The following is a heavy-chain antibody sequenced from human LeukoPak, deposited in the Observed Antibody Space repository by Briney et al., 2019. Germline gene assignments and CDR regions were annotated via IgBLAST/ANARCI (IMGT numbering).Heavy chain of an antibody. CDR3: AREGIAADFDY. D-gene: IGHD6-25*01. J-gene: IGHJ4*02. Sequence: PGGSLRLSFAASGFTFSSYWMHWVRQAPGKGLVWVSRSNSDGRSTNYADSVRGRFTISRDNAKNTLYLQMNSLRAEDTAVYYCAREGIAADFDYWGQGTLVTVSS. CDR1: GFTFSSYW. CDR2: SNSDGRST. V-gene: IGHV3-74*01.